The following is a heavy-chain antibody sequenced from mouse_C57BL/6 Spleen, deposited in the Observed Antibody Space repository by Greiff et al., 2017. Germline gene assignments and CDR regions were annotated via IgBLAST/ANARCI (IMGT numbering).Heavy chain of an antibody. CDR1: GYTFTSYW. CDR3: ARSGWDSLYYFDY. D-gene: IGHD4-1*01. Sequence: QVQLQQPGAELVKPGASVTLSCKASGYTFTSYWMHWVKQRPGQGLEWIGMIHPNSGSTNYNEKFKSKATLTVDKSSSTAYMQLSSLTSEDSAVYYCARSGWDSLYYFDYWGQGTTLTVAS. J-gene: IGHJ2*01. V-gene: IGHV1-64*01. CDR2: IHPNSGST.